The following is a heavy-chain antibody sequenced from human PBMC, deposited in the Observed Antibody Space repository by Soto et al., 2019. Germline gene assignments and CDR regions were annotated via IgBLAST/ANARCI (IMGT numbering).Heavy chain of an antibody. CDR3: ARGGYWGYYDILTGYPDATANDY. V-gene: IGHV1-18*01. CDR2: ISAYNGNT. D-gene: IGHD3-9*01. CDR1: GYTFTSYG. Sequence: GASVKVSCKASGYTFTSYGISWVRQAPGQGLEWMGWISAYNGNTNYAQKLQGRVTITTDTSTSTAYMELSSLRSEDTAVYYCARGGYWGYYDILTGYPDATANDYWGQGTLVTVSS. J-gene: IGHJ4*02.